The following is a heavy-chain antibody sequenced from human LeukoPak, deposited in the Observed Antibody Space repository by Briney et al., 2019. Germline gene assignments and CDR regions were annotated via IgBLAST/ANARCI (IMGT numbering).Heavy chain of an antibody. Sequence: PAEALSLTCTVSGYSFSSGYHWGWSRQPPGKGLEWIGSIYHSGSTYYNASLKSRVTISVDTSKNQFSLKLRSVTAADTAVYYCARGRGSYLFNDWGQGTLVTVSS. V-gene: IGHV4-38-2*02. CDR1: GYSFSSGYH. J-gene: IGHJ4*02. CDR2: IYHSGST. D-gene: IGHD1-26*01. CDR3: ARGRGSYLFND.